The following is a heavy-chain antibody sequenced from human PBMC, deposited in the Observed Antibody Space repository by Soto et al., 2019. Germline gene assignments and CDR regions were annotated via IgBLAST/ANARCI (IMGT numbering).Heavy chain of an antibody. CDR3: SRNGRTRYVDLLPRCYFDS. Sequence: QVHLVESGGGVVQPGRSLRLSCAASGFTFSSYAMHWVRQAPGKGLDWVAVISFDGGNKLYADSVKGRFTISRDNSTNMVSLQMNILRPEDTAGYYCSRNGRTRYVDLLPRCYFDSRGQGTLVTVSS. V-gene: IGHV3-30-3*01. CDR1: GFTFSSYA. CDR2: ISFDGGNK. D-gene: IGHD3-9*01. J-gene: IGHJ4*02.